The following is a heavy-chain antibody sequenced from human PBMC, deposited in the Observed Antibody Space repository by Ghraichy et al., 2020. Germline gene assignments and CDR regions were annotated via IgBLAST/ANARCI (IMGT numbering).Heavy chain of an antibody. CDR1: GFSFFRYG. Sequence: GESLNISCTASGFSFFRYGMNWVRRAPGKGLELVSMISGPSGDTNYPDSVKGRFTVSSDNSRNTVYLQMNSLRAEDTAIYYCARVSRASYPNPEDYWRRGTLVTVSS. CDR2: ISGPSGDT. V-gene: IGHV3-21*04. J-gene: IGHJ4*02. D-gene: IGHD1-26*01. CDR3: ARVSRASYPNPEDY.